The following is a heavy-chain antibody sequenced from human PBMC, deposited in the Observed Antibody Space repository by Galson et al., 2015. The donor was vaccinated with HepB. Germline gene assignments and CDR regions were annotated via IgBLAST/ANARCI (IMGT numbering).Heavy chain of an antibody. V-gene: IGHV4-34*01. CDR1: GGSFSGYY. CDR3: ARDGLKHDYGDYAAFDI. D-gene: IGHD4-17*01. CDR2: INHSGST. Sequence: LSLTCAVYGGSFSGYYWSWIRQPPGKGLEWIGEINHSGSTNYNPSLKCRVTISVDTSKNQFSLKLSSVTAADTAVYYCARDGLKHDYGDYAAFDIWGQGTMVTVSS. J-gene: IGHJ3*02.